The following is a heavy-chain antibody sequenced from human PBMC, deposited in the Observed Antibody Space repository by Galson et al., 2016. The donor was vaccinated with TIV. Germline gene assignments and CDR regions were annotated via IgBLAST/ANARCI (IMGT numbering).Heavy chain of an antibody. Sequence: SCKASGGTFNRYAIIWVRQAPGQGLEWMGGIIPPFRTTNYAQRFHDKITITADESTSTVYVELSSLRSEDTAMYYCVKVPAAAGAGVLENWGQGTLVTVPS. D-gene: IGHD6-13*01. CDR2: IIPPFRTT. V-gene: IGHV1-69*01. CDR1: GGTFNRYA. J-gene: IGHJ4*02. CDR3: VKVPAAAGAGVLEN.